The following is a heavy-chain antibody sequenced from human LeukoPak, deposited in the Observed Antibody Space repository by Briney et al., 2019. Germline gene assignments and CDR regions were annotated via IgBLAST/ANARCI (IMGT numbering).Heavy chain of an antibody. D-gene: IGHD3-3*01. CDR1: GGSFSGYY. Sequence: PSETLSLTCAVYGGSFSGYYWSWIRQPPGKGLEWIGEINHSGSTNYNPSLKSRVTISVDTSKNQFSLKLSSVTAADTAVYYCARGSLRFLEWLPIDYWGQGTLVTVSS. J-gene: IGHJ4*02. CDR3: ARGSLRFLEWLPIDY. V-gene: IGHV4-34*01. CDR2: INHSGST.